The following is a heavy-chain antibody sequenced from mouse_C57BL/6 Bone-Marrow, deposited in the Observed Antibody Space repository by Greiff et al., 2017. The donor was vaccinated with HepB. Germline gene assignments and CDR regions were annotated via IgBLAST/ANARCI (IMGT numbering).Heavy chain of an antibody. V-gene: IGHV3-6*01. J-gene: IGHJ4*01. CDR2: ISYDGSN. CDR1: GYSITSGYY. D-gene: IGHD2-4*01. Sequence: EVKLQESGPGLVKPSQSLSLTCSVTGYSITSGYYWNWIRQFPGNKLEWMGYISYDGSNNYNPSLKNRISITRDTSKNQFFLKLNSVTTEDTATYYCARDDYDGSHYMDYWGQGTSVTVSS. CDR3: ARDDYDGSHYMDY.